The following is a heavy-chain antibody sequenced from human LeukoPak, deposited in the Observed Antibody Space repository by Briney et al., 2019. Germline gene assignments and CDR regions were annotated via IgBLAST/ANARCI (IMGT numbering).Heavy chain of an antibody. CDR2: ISGSGGST. D-gene: IGHD3-3*01. CDR3: ANDDFWSGYYPPYFDY. V-gene: IGHV3-23*01. J-gene: IGHJ4*02. CDR1: GFTFSSHA. Sequence: GRSLRLSCAASGFTFSSHAMSWVRQAPGKGLEWVSAISGSGGSTYYADSVKGRFTISRDNSKNTLYLQMNSLRAEDTAVYYCANDDFWSGYYPPYFDYWGQGTLVTVSS.